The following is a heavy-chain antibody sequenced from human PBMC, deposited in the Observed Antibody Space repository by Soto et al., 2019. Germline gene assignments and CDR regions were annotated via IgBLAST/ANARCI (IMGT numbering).Heavy chain of an antibody. CDR2: ISGSGGST. Sequence: GGSLRLSCAASGFTFSSYAMSWVRQAPGKGLEWVSAISGSGGSTYYADSVKGRFTISRDNSKNTLYLQMNSLRAEDTAVYYCAKNFLPKKGSKNYSHSVWAFGAKGTT. CDR1: GFTFSSYA. J-gene: IGHJ6*03. D-gene: IGHD2-21*01. V-gene: IGHV3-23*01. CDR3: AKNFLPKKGSKNYSHSVWAF.